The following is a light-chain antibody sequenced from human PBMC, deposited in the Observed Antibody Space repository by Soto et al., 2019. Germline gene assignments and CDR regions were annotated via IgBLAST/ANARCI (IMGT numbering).Light chain of an antibody. J-gene: IGKJ1*01. Sequence: EIQMTQSPSSLSPSLGDRVTITCRASQSISSYLAWYQRKPGKAPRLLIYAASSLHSGVPARFSASGSGTDFTLTISSLQSEDFAAYYCQQYYSCPWSFGQGTKVDIK. CDR2: AAS. V-gene: IGKV1-39*01. CDR1: QSISSY. CDR3: QQYYSCPWS.